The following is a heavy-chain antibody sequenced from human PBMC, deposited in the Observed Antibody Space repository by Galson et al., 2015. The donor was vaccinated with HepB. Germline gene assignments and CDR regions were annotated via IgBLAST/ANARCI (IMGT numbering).Heavy chain of an antibody. V-gene: IGHV3-30*04. J-gene: IGHJ3*02. CDR3: ARESVPSWYIAFDI. CDR2: ISYDGSNK. Sequence: TLRLSCAASGFTFSSYAMHWVRQAPGKGLEWVAVISYDGSNKYYADSVKGRFTISRDNSKNTLYLQMNSLRAEDTAVYYCARESVPSWYIAFDIWGQGTMVTVSS. CDR1: GFTFSSYA. D-gene: IGHD6-13*01.